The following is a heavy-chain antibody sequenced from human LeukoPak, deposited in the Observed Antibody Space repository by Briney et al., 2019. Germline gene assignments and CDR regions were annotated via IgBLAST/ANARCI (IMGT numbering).Heavy chain of an antibody. Sequence: GASVKVSCKASGYTFTGYYMHWVRQAPGQGLEWMGWINPNSGGTNYAQKFQGRVTMTRGTSISTAYMELSRLRSEDTAVYYCARWRVAAAGGFDPWGQGTLVTVSS. D-gene: IGHD6-13*01. CDR2: INPNSGGT. CDR3: ARWRVAAAGGFDP. V-gene: IGHV1-2*02. CDR1: GYTFTGYY. J-gene: IGHJ5*02.